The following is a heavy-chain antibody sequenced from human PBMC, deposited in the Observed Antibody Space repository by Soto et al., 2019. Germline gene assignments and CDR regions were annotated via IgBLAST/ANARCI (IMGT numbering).Heavy chain of an antibody. V-gene: IGHV5-51*01. J-gene: IGHJ5*02. Sequence: GESLKISCNGSGYSFTSYWIGWVRQMPGKGLEWMGIIYPGDSDTRYSPSFQGQVTISADKSISTAYLQWSSLKASDTAMYYCARQAGYYDSSGYYLRWFDPWGQGTLVTVSS. D-gene: IGHD3-22*01. CDR3: ARQAGYYDSSGYYLRWFDP. CDR2: IYPGDSDT. CDR1: GYSFTSYW.